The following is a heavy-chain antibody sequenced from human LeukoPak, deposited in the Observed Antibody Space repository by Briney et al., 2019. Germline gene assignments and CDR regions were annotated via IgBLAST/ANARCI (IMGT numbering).Heavy chain of an antibody. Sequence: SETLSLTCTVSGASIGSGSSYWSWIRQPAGKGLEWIGRIFTSGSTNYNSSLKSRVTISVDTSKNQFSLKLSSVTAADTAVYYCARGRRGYCSGGSCYSLLSPHYYYYYMDVWGKGTTVTVSS. J-gene: IGHJ6*03. CDR3: ARGRRGYCSGGSCYSLLSPHYYYYYMDV. D-gene: IGHD2-15*01. V-gene: IGHV4-61*02. CDR1: GASIGSGSSY. CDR2: IFTSGST.